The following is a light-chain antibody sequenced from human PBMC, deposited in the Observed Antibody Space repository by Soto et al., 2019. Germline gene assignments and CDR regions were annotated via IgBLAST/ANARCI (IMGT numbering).Light chain of an antibody. CDR3: QQYGSSPMYT. CDR1: QSVSSSY. V-gene: IGKV3-20*01. J-gene: IGKJ2*01. CDR2: GAS. Sequence: EIVLTQSPGTLSLSPGERATLSCRASQSVSSSYLAWYQQKPGQAPRPLIYGASSRATGIPDRFSGSGSGTDFTLTISRLEPEDFAVDYCQQYGSSPMYTFGQGTKLEIK.